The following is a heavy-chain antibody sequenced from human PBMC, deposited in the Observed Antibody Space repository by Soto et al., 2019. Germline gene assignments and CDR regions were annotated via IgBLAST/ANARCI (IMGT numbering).Heavy chain of an antibody. CDR2: IYHRGNI. CDR3: ARDRVSSPWYYFDS. CDR1: GASITNTNW. Sequence: SETLSLTCVVSGASITNTNWWSWVRQPPGKGLEWIGEIYHRGNIDYNPSLRGRVTISVDQSRNVFSLKMTSMTAADTAVYYCARDRVSSPWYYFDSWGQGILVTVSS. V-gene: IGHV4-4*02. D-gene: IGHD6-19*01. J-gene: IGHJ4*02.